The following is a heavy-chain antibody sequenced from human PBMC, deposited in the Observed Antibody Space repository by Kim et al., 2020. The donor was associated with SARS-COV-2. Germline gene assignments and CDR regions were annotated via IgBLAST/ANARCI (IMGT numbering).Heavy chain of an antibody. CDR3: ARDGRGGINTYYYGMDV. V-gene: IGHV3-33*01. CDR2: IWYDGSNK. D-gene: IGHD1-20*01. Sequence: GGSLRLSCAASGFTFSSYGMHWVRQAPGKGLEWVAVIWYDGSNKYYADSVKGRFTISRDNSKNTLYLQMNSLRAEDTAVYYCARDGRGGINTYYYGMDVWGQGTTVTVSS. CDR1: GFTFSSYG. J-gene: IGHJ6*02.